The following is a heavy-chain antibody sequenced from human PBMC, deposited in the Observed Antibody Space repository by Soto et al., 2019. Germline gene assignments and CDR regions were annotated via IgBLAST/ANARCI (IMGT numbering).Heavy chain of an antibody. CDR3: AKDIFGFGEFPFDY. CDR2: ISWNSGSI. CDR1: GFTFDDYA. Sequence: EVQLMESGGGLVQPGRYLRLSCAASGFTFDDYAMHWVRQAPGKGLEWVSGISWNSGSIGYEDSVKGRFTISRDNAKNSLYLQMNSLRSEDTALYYCAKDIFGFGEFPFDYWGQGTLVTVSS. J-gene: IGHJ4*02. V-gene: IGHV3-9*01. D-gene: IGHD3-10*01.